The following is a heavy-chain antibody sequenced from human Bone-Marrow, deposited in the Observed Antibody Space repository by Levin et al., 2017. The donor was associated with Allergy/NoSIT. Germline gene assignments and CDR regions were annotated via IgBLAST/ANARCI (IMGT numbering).Heavy chain of an antibody. CDR2: IWYDGSNK. Sequence: LSLTCAASGFTFSSYGMHWVRQAPGKGLEWVAVIWYDGSNKYYADSVKGRFTISRDNSKNTLYLQMNSLRAEDTAVYYCARVDCSGGSCYVPRGAFDSWGQGTMVTVSS. CDR3: ARVDCSGGSCYVPRGAFDS. V-gene: IGHV3-33*01. J-gene: IGHJ3*02. CDR1: GFTFSSYG. D-gene: IGHD2-15*01.